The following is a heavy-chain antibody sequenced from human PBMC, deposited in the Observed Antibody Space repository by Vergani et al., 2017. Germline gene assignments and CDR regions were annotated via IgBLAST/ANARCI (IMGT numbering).Heavy chain of an antibody. CDR2: INPMGGTT. CDR1: GYSFTSYS. CDR3: GRAGYCTITSCYSFSYDYMDV. Sequence: QVQLVQSGAEVKKPGASVKVSCKASGYSFTSYSIHWVRQAPGQGLEWMGIINPMGGTTSYAQGFQGRVTMTRDTSTSTVYMELSSLISEDTAVYYCGRAGYCTITSCYSFSYDYMDVWGQGTTVTVSS. D-gene: IGHD2-2*03. J-gene: IGHJ6*03. V-gene: IGHV1-46*03.